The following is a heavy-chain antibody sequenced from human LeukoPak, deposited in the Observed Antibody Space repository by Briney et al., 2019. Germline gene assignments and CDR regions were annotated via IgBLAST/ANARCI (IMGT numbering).Heavy chain of an antibody. CDR3: MKVAVQTQVVPAAIFFDC. CDR2: ISGSSAGI. D-gene: IGHD2-2*01. Sequence: PGGSLRLSCAASGFTFNNYAMGWVRQAPGKGLEWVSVISGSSAGIKYADSVKGRFTISRDNSKDTLYLQMNSLSAEDTAVYYCMKVAVQTQVVPAAIFFDCWGQGTLVTVSS. CDR1: GFTFNNYA. V-gene: IGHV3-23*01. J-gene: IGHJ4*02.